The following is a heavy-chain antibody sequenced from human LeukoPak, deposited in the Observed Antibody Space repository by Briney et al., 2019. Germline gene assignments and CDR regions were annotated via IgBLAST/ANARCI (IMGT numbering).Heavy chain of an antibody. CDR2: IRSKALYGTS. D-gene: IGHD3-10*02. Sequence: PGGSLRLSCSGSGFRFGGYALSWVRQAPGKGLEWVGFIRSKALYGTSEYAASVEGRFSISRDDSNNIVYMQMNSLKTEGTAVYFCVRESVRDYYFDFWGQGTLVTVSS. V-gene: IGHV3-49*04. J-gene: IGHJ4*02. CDR1: GFRFGGYA. CDR3: VRESVRDYYFDF.